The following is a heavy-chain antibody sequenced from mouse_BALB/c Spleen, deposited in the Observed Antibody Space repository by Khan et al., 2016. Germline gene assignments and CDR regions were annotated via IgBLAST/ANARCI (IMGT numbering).Heavy chain of an antibody. CDR1: GFTFFNYW. J-gene: IGHJ4*01. V-gene: IGHV1-87*01. CDR3: TREGRGALDY. Sequence: VQLQESGAELTRPGASVKLSCKASGFTFFNYWLQWVKQRPGQGLEWIGAIYPGDGDTRYTQKLTGKATLTADKSSSTAYMQLSNLTSEDSAVYYCTREGRGALDYWGQGTSVTVSS. CDR2: IYPGDGDT.